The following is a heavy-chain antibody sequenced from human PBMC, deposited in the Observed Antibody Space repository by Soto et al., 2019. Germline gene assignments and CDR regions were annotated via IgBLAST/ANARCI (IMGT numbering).Heavy chain of an antibody. D-gene: IGHD3-16*02. J-gene: IGHJ3*02. CDR2: IYYSGST. CDR3: AREGHDYVWGRYRYRGAFDI. Sequence: PSETLSLTCTVSGGSISSYYWSWIRQPPGKGLEWIGYIYYSGSTNYNPSLKSRVTISVDTSKNQFSLKLSSVTAAGTAVYYCAREGHDYVWGRYRYRGAFDIWGQGTMVTVSS. CDR1: GGSISSYY. V-gene: IGHV4-59*01.